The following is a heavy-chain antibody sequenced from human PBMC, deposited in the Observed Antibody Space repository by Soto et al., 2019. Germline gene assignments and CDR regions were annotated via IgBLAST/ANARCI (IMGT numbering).Heavy chain of an antibody. CDR2: FDPEDGET. Sequence: ASVKVSCKVSGYTLTELSMHWVRQAPGKGLEWMGGFDPEDGETIYAQKLKGRVTMTEDTSTDTAYMELSSLRSEDTAVYYCATGITGTTSGVGLDYWGQGTLVTVSS. CDR1: GYTLTELS. V-gene: IGHV1-24*01. CDR3: ATGITGTTSGVGLDY. J-gene: IGHJ4*02. D-gene: IGHD1-20*01.